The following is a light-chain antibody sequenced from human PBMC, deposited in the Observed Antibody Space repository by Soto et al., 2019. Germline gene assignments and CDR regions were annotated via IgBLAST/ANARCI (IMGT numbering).Light chain of an antibody. V-gene: IGKV3-11*01. CDR2: ETS. Sequence: ESVLTQSPASLSLSAGERVTLSCRASQSVDTMVAWYQQQVGRTPRLLIYETSNRATGVPGRFSGSGSGTAFTLTISRLEPEDFAVYFCQVRTDWPPFKYTFGQGTKLEV. J-gene: IGKJ2*01. CDR3: QVRTDWPPFKYT. CDR1: QSVDTM.